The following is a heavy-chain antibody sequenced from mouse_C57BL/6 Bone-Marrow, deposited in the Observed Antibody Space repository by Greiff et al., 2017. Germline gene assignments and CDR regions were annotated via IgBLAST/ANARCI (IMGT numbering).Heavy chain of an antibody. V-gene: IGHV1-81*01. CDR2: IYPRSGNT. D-gene: IGHD2-1*01. CDR3: AIIYYGSYGAY. J-gene: IGHJ3*01. Sequence: VQVVESGAELARPGASVKLSCKASGYTFTSYGISWVKQRTGQGLEWIGEIYPRSGNTYYNEKFKGKATLTADKSSSTAYMELRSLTSEDSAVYFCAIIYYGSYGAYWGQGTMVTVSA. CDR1: GYTFTSYG.